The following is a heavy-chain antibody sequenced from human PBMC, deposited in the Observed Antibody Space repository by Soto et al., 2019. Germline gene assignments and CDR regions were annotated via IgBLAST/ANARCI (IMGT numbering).Heavy chain of an antibody. V-gene: IGHV1-46*01. D-gene: IGHD4-17*01. CDR3: AGDGSVEGTTTTVTTDVLDY. J-gene: IGHJ4*02. CDR1: GYTFTSYY. CDR2: INPSGGST. Sequence: QVQLVQSGAEVKKPGASVKVSCKASGYTFTSYYMHWVRQAPGQGLEWMGIINPSGGSTSYAQKFQGRVTMTRDTSTSTVYMELSSLRSEDTAVYYCAGDGSVEGTTTTVTTDVLDYWGQGTLVTVSS.